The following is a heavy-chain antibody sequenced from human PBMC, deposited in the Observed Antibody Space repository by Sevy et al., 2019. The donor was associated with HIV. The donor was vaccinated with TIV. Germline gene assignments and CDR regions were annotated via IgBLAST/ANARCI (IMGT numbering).Heavy chain of an antibody. D-gene: IGHD6-19*01. CDR1: GFTFSDYY. V-gene: IGHV3-11*01. J-gene: IGHJ6*02. CDR2: ISSSGSTI. CDR3: ARAPSIAVAGTWDYYGMDV. Sequence: GGSLRLSCAASGFTFSDYYMSWIRQAPGKGLEWVSYISSSGSTIYYADSVKGRFTISWDNAKNSLYLQMNSLRAEDTAVYYCARAPSIAVAGTWDYYGMDVWGQGTTVTVSS.